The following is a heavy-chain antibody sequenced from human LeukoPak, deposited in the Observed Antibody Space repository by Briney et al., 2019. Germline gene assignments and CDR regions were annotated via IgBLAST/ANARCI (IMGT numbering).Heavy chain of an antibody. CDR3: ARHVFSSSYPLFDY. D-gene: IGHD3-22*01. CDR2: IYYSGST. V-gene: IGHV4-59*08. CDR1: GGSTSSHY. J-gene: IGHJ4*02. Sequence: PSETLSLTCTVSGGSTSSHYWSWIRQPPGQGLEWIGYIYYSGSTNYNPSLKSRVTISVDTSKNQFSLKLSSVTAADTAVYYCARHVFSSSYPLFDYWGQGTLVTVSS.